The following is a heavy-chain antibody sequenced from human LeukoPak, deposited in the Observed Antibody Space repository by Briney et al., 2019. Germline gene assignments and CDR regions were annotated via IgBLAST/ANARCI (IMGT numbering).Heavy chain of an antibody. Sequence: ASVKVSCKASGYTFTSYAMHWVRQATGQGLEWMGWMNPNSGDTGYAQKFHGRVTMTRNTSISTAYMELSSLRSEDTAVYYCARRIAATNTTLGNWGQGTLVTVSS. D-gene: IGHD6-13*01. CDR2: MNPNSGDT. V-gene: IGHV1-8*02. CDR3: ARRIAATNTTLGN. J-gene: IGHJ4*02. CDR1: GYTFTSYA.